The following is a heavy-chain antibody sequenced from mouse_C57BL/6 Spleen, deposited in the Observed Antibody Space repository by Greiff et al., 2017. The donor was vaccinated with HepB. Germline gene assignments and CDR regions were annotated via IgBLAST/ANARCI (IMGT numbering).Heavy chain of an antibody. CDR2: IYPGDGDT. Sequence: QVQLQQSGPELVKPGASVKISCKASGYAFSSSWMNWVKQRPGKGLEWIGRIYPGDGDTNYNGKFKGKATLTADKSSSTAYMQLSSLTSEDSAVYFCARGRDYYGSSPLDYWGQGTTLTVSS. D-gene: IGHD1-1*01. J-gene: IGHJ2*01. V-gene: IGHV1-82*01. CDR1: GYAFSSSW. CDR3: ARGRDYYGSSPLDY.